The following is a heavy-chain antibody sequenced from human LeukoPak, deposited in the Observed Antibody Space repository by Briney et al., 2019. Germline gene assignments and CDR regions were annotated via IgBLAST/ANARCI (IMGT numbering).Heavy chain of an antibody. CDR1: GGSISSSSYY. J-gene: IGHJ5*02. V-gene: IGHV4-39*01. CDR2: IYYSGST. CDR3: ARHPSAMSGFDP. D-gene: IGHD2-2*01. Sequence: PSETLSLTCTVSGGSISSSSYYWGWIRQPPGKGLQWIGSIYYSGSTYYNPSLKSRVTISVDTSKNQFSLKLSSVTAADTAVYYCARHPSAMSGFDPWGQGSLVTVSS.